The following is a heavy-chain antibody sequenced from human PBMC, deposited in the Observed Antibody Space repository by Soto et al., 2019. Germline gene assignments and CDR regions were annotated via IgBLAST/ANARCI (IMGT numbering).Heavy chain of an antibody. CDR2: ISYDGSNK. J-gene: IGHJ2*01. V-gene: IGHV3-30-3*01. CDR1: GFTFSSYA. CDR3: ARVSTVAYWYFAL. D-gene: IGHD4-17*01. Sequence: QVQLVESGGGVVQPGRSLRLSCAASGFTFSSYAMHWVRQAPGKGLEWVAVISYDGSNKYYADSVKGRFTISRDNSKNTLYLQMSSLRAEATAVYYCARVSTVAYWYFALWGPGTLVTVSS.